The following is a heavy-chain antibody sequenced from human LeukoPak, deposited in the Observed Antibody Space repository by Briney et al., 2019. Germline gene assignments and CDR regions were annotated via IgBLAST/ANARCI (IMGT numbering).Heavy chain of an antibody. CDR1: GGSISSSSYY. J-gene: IGHJ4*02. D-gene: IGHD5-12*01. CDR3: ANLGYGFDY. CDR2: IYYSGST. V-gene: IGHV4-39*07. Sequence: SETLSLTCTVSGGSISSSSYYWGWIRQPPGKGLEWIGSIYYSGSTYYNPSLKSRVTMSVDTSKNQFSLKLSSVTAADTAVYYCANLGYGFDYWGQGTLVTVSS.